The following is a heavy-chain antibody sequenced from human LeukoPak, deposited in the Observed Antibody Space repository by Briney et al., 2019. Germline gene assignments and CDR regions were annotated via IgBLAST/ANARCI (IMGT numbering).Heavy chain of an antibody. CDR2: IKQDGSEK. V-gene: IGHV3-7*03. Sequence: GSLRLSCAASGCTFSSYWMSWVRQAPGKGLEWVANIKQDGSEKYYVDSVKGRFTISRDNAKNSLYLQMNSLRAEDTAVYYCAKGVGSSWYGYFQHWGQGTLVTVSS. D-gene: IGHD6-13*01. CDR1: GCTFSSYW. CDR3: AKGVGSSWYGYFQH. J-gene: IGHJ1*01.